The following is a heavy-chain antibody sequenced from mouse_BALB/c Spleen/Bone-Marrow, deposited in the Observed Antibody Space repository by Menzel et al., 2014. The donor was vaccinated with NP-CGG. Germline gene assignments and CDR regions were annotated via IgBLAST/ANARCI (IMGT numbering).Heavy chain of an antibody. Sequence: VQLQQSGAELVKPGASVKLSCTASGFNIKDTYMHWAKQRPEQGLEWIGRIDPANGNTKYDPKFQGKATITADTSSNTAYLQLSSLTSEDTAVYYCARLDLSAYWGQGTLVTVSA. CDR3: ARLDLSAY. CDR2: IDPANGNT. V-gene: IGHV14-3*02. CDR1: GFNIKDTY. J-gene: IGHJ3*01.